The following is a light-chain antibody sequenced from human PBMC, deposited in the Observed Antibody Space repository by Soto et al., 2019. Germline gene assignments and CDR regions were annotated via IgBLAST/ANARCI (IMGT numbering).Light chain of an antibody. CDR1: QSVSSSY. CDR2: GAS. CDR3: QPYGSSPPT. Sequence: EIVLTQSPGTLSLSPGERATLSCRASQSVSSSYLAWYQQKPGQAPRLLIYGASSRATGIPDRFSGSGSGTDFNPTISRLEPEDVAEYYCQPYGSSPPTLGGETKVEIK. V-gene: IGKV3-20*01. J-gene: IGKJ4*01.